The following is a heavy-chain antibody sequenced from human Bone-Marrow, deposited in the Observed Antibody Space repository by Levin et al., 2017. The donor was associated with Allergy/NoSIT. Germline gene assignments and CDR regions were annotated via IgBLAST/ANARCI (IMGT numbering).Heavy chain of an antibody. D-gene: IGHD2-15*01. CDR2: MNPNSVNT. CDR3: ARGYCSGGSCSVNWFDP. J-gene: IGHJ5*02. V-gene: IGHV1-8*01. Sequence: ASVKVSCKASGYTFTSYDINWVRQATGQGLEWMVWMNPNSVNTGSAQKFQGRVTMTRNTSISTAYMELSSLRSEDTAVYYCARGYCSGGSCSVNWFDPWGQGTLVTVSS. CDR1: GYTFTSYD.